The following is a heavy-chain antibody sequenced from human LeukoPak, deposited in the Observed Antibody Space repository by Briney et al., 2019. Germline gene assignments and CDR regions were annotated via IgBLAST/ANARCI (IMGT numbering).Heavy chain of an antibody. D-gene: IGHD2-2*01. CDR1: GYTLTELS. Sequence: ASVKVSCKVSGYTLTELSMHWVRQAHGKGLEWMGGFDPEDGETIYAQKFQGRVTMTEDTSTDTAYMELSSLRSEDTAVYYCATGAIDIVVVPAAISHYYYGMDVWGQGTTVTVSS. CDR2: FDPEDGET. J-gene: IGHJ6*02. V-gene: IGHV1-24*01. CDR3: ATGAIDIVVVPAAISHYYYGMDV.